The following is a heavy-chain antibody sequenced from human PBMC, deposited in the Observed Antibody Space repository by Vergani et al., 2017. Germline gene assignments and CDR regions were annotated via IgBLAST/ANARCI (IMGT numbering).Heavy chain of an antibody. D-gene: IGHD3-10*01. V-gene: IGHV4-61*02. J-gene: IGHJ6*02. CDR1: GGSISSGSYY. CDR3: ARGPYYYGSGSYYSGGMDV. Sequence: QVQLQESGPGLVKPSQTLSLTCTVSGGSISSGSYYWSWIRQPAGKGLEWIGRIYTSGSTNYNLSLQSRVTISVDTSKNEFSLKLSSVTAADTAVYYWARGPYYYGSGSYYSGGMDVWGQGTTVTVSS. CDR2: IYTSGST.